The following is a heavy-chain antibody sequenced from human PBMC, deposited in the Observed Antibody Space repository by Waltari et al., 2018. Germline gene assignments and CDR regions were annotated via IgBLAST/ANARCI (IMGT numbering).Heavy chain of an antibody. D-gene: IGHD6-13*01. CDR3: ARARIAAAGNYYYYYGMDV. CDR1: GYSFTSYW. V-gene: IGHV5-51*03. J-gene: IGHJ6*02. Sequence: EVQLVQSGAEVKKPGESLKISCKGSGYSFTSYWIGWVRQMPGKGLEWMGIIYPGDSDTRYSPSFQGQVTISADKSISTAYLQWSSLKASDTAMYYCARARIAAAGNYYYYYGMDVWGQGTTVTVSS. CDR2: IYPGDSDT.